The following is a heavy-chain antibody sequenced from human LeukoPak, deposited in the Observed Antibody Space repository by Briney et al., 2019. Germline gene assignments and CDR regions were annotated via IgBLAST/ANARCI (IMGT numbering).Heavy chain of an antibody. CDR2: VYSSGST. V-gene: IGHV4-4*07. CDR3: ARGVRLSYYYYYMDV. CDR1: GGSISSYY. J-gene: IGHJ6*03. Sequence: PSETLSLTCTVSGGSISSYYWSWIRQPAGKGLECIGRVYSSGSTNYNPSLKSRVTMSIDTSKNQFSLKLSSVTAADTAVYYCARGVRLSYYYYYMDVWGKGTTVTVSS.